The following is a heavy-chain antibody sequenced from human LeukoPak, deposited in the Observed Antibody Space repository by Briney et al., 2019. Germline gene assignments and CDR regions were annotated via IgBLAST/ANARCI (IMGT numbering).Heavy chain of an antibody. Sequence: SETLSLTCAVYGGSFSGYYWSWIRQPPGKGLEWIGEINHSGSTNYNPSLKSRVTISVDTSKNQFSLKLSSVTAADTAVYYCAREYYYGSGSYYPGENWFDPWGQGTLVTVSS. CDR2: INHSGST. CDR1: GGSFSGYY. CDR3: AREYYYGSGSYYPGENWFDP. V-gene: IGHV4-34*01. J-gene: IGHJ5*02. D-gene: IGHD3-10*01.